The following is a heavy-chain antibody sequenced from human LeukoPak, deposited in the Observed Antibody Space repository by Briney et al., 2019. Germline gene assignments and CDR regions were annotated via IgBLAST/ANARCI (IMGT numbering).Heavy chain of an antibody. J-gene: IGHJ4*02. CDR1: GYTFTGYY. CDR3: ARGPIAAAGDY. CDR2: INPNSGGT. D-gene: IGHD6-13*01. Sequence: ASVKVSCKASGYTFTGYYMHWVRQAPGQGLEWMGWINPNSGGTNYAQKLQGRVTMTRDTSTTTAYMELRSLRSDDTAVYYCARGPIAAAGDYWGQGTLVTVSS. V-gene: IGHV1-2*02.